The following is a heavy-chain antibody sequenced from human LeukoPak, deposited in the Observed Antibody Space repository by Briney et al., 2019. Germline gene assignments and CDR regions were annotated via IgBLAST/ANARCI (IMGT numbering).Heavy chain of an antibody. CDR3: ARELTGYDSSKPVDY. Sequence: LSRTLSLTCAISGDSVSSNSAAWNWIRQSPSRGLEWLGRTYYRSKWYNDYAVSVKSRITINPDTSKNQFSLQLNSVTPEDTAVYYCARELTGYDSSKPVDYWGQGTLVTVSS. J-gene: IGHJ4*02. CDR2: TYYRSKWYN. D-gene: IGHD3-22*01. CDR1: GDSVSSNSAA. V-gene: IGHV6-1*01.